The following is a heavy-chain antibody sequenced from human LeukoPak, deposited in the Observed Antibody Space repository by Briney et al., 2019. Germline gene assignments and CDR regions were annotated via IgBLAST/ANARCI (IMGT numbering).Heavy chain of an antibody. V-gene: IGHV3-53*01. J-gene: IGHJ6*02. D-gene: IGHD1-1*01. Sequence: GGSLRLSCAASGLSISDNYMSWVRQAPGKGLEWVSIIHSGGNIYYTDSVKGRFTISRDNSKNTLYLQMNSLRAEDTAVYYCARDRGYAMDVWGQGTTVTVSS. CDR3: ARDRGYAMDV. CDR1: GLSISDNY. CDR2: IHSGGNI.